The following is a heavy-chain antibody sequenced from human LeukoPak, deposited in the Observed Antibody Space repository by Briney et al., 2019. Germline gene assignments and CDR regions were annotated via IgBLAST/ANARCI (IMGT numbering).Heavy chain of an antibody. CDR3: AREYHPARAFDI. D-gene: IGHD2-2*01. CDR2: IYSGGNT. V-gene: IGHV3-53*05. Sequence: PGGSLRLSCTVSGFTVSSNSMSWVRQAPGKGLEWVSFIYSGGNTHYSDSVKGRFTISRDNSKNTLYLQMNSLRAEDTAVYYCAREYHPARAFDIWGQGTMVTVSS. CDR1: GFTVSSNS. J-gene: IGHJ3*02.